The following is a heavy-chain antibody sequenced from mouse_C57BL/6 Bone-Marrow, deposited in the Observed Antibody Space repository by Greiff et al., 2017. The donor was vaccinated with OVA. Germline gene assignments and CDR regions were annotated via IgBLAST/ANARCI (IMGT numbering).Heavy chain of an antibody. CDR2: IYPRSGNT. D-gene: IGHD1-1*01. CDR3: ARRGTTVAYWYFDV. Sequence: VQLKESGAELARPGASVKLSCKASGYTFTSYGISWVKQRTGQGLEWIGEIYPRSGNTYYNEKFKGKATLTADKSSSTAYMELRSLTSEDSAVYFCARRGTTVAYWYFDVWGTGTTVTVSS. V-gene: IGHV1-81*01. CDR1: GYTFTSYG. J-gene: IGHJ1*03.